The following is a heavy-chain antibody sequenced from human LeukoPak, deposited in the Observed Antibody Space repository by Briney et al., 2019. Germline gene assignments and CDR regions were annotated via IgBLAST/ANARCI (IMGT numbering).Heavy chain of an antibody. J-gene: IGHJ4*02. Sequence: GGSLRLSCAASGFTFSSYAMHWVRQAPGKGLEWVAVMSYDGSNKYYADSVKGRFTISRDNSKNTLYLQMNSLRAEDTAVYYCARAGGSGWYWYYFDYWGQGTLVTVSS. V-gene: IGHV3-30-3*01. D-gene: IGHD6-19*01. CDR3: ARAGGSGWYWYYFDY. CDR1: GFTFSSYA. CDR2: MSYDGSNK.